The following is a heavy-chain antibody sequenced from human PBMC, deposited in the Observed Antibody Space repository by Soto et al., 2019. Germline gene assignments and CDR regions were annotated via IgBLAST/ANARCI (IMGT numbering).Heavy chain of an antibody. CDR1: GGTFSSYA. CDR3: ARVPLRYFDWLLYAFDI. V-gene: IGHV1-69*13. D-gene: IGHD3-9*01. J-gene: IGHJ3*02. Sequence: GASVKVSCKASGGTFSSYAISWVRQAPGQGLEWMGGIIPIFGTANYAQKFQGRVTITADESTSTAYMELSSLRSEDTAVYYCARVPLRYFDWLLYAFDIWGQGTMVT. CDR2: IIPIFGTA.